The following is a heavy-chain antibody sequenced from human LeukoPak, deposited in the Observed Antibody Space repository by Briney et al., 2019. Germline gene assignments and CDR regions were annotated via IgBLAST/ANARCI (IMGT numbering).Heavy chain of an antibody. V-gene: IGHV4-59*01. CDR1: GGSISSYY. D-gene: IGHD5-18*01. Sequence: PSETLSLTCTVSGGSISSYYWSWIRQPPGKGLEWIGYIYYSGNTNYNPSLKSRVTISVDTSKNQFSLKLSSVTAADTAVYYCARNVDTARGHWFDPWGQGTLVTVSS. CDR3: ARNVDTARGHWFDP. CDR2: IYYSGNT. J-gene: IGHJ5*02.